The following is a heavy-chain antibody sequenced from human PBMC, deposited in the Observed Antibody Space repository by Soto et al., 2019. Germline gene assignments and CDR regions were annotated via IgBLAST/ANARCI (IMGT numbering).Heavy chain of an antibody. D-gene: IGHD3-3*01. V-gene: IGHV1-18*01. J-gene: IGHJ6*02. CDR1: GYTFTSYG. CDR3: ARETYYDFWSGYLGMDV. CDR2: ISAYNGNT. Sequence: QVQLVQSGAEVKKPGASVKVSCKASGYTFTSYGISWVRQAPGQGLEWMGWISAYNGNTNYAQKLQGRVTMTTDTSTSTAYMELRSLRSDDTAVYYCARETYYDFWSGYLGMDVWGQGTTVTVSS.